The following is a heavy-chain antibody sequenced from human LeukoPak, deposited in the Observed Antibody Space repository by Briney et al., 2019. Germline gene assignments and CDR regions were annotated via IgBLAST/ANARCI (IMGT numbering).Heavy chain of an antibody. Sequence: SETLSLTCTVSGGSISSSSYYWGWIRQPPGKGLEWSGSIYYSGSTYYNPSLKSRVTISVDTSKNQFSLKLSSVTAADTAVYYCARILAAPYWFDPWGQGTLVTVSS. V-gene: IGHV4-39*01. J-gene: IGHJ5*02. D-gene: IGHD2-15*01. CDR3: ARILAAPYWFDP. CDR2: IYYSGST. CDR1: GGSISSSSYY.